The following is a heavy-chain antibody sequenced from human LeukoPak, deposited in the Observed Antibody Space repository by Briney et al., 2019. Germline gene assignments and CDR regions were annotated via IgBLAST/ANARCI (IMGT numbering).Heavy chain of an antibody. CDR2: IYYSGST. Sequence: PSETLSLTCTVSGGSISSGDYYLSWIRQPPGKGLEWIGYIYYSGSTYYNPSLKSRVTISVNTSKNQFSLKLSSVTAADTAVYYCARGLAPTDWYFDLWGRGTLVTVSS. V-gene: IGHV4-30-4*08. CDR1: GGSISSGDYY. D-gene: IGHD2-15*01. CDR3: ARGLAPTDWYFDL. J-gene: IGHJ2*01.